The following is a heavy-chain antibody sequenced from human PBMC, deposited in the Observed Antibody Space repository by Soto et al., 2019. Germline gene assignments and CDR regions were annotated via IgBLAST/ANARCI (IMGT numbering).Heavy chain of an antibody. CDR3: ARDVLQAYYDYGGMAY. CDR1: GYTFTSYY. D-gene: IGHD4-17*01. CDR2: INPSGGST. J-gene: IGHJ4*02. Sequence: ASVKVSCKASGYTFTSYYMHWVRQAPGQGLEGMGIINPSGGSTSYAQKFQGRVTMTRDTSTSTVYMELSSLRSEGTAVYYCARDVLQAYYDYGGMAYWGQGTLVTVSS. V-gene: IGHV1-46*01.